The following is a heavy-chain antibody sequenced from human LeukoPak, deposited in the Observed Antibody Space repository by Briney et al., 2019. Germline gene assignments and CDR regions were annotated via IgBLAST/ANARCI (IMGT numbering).Heavy chain of an antibody. Sequence: KPGGSLRLSCAASGFTFSDYTMHWVRQAPGEGLEWVAAIIYDASKKYYADSVKGRFTISRDNSNNTLFLQMNSLRAGDTAVYYCAKNLNDDAFDIWGQGTMVTVSS. CDR1: GFTFSDYT. J-gene: IGHJ3*02. V-gene: IGHV3-30*04. CDR3: AKNLNDDAFDI. CDR2: IIYDASKK. D-gene: IGHD1-1*01.